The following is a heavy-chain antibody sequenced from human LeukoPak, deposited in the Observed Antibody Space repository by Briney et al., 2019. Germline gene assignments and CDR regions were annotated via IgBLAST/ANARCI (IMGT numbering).Heavy chain of an antibody. CDR2: IKPDGSEK. D-gene: IGHD2-21*02. V-gene: IGHV3-7*01. CDR1: GFTFSSSW. Sequence: HPGGSLRLSCAASGFTFSSSWMSWVRQAPGKGLEWVANIKPDGSEKFHVDSVKGRFTISRDNFKSSLSLQMNSLRAEDTAVYYCARYGLTAALDFWGQGTLVTVSS. J-gene: IGHJ4*02. CDR3: ARYGLTAALDF.